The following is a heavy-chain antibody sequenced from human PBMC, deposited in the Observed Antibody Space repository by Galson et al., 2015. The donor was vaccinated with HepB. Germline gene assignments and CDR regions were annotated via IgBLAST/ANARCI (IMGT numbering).Heavy chain of an antibody. D-gene: IGHD1-26*01. CDR1: GFAFSSYW. J-gene: IGHJ4*02. CDR3: ARTPFGWELTYYFDY. V-gene: IGHV3-7*03. CDR2: IKQDGSEK. Sequence: SLRLSCAASGFAFSSYWMSWVRQAPGKGLEWVANIKQDGSEKYYVDSVKGRFTISRDNAKNSLYLQMNSLRAEDTAVYYCARTPFGWELTYYFDYWGQGTLVTVSS.